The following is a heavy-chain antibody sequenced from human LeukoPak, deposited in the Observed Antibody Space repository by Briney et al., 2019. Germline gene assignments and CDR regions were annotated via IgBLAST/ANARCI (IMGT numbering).Heavy chain of an antibody. CDR2: IYTSGST. CDR1: GGSISSYY. Sequence: SETLSLTCTVSGGSISSYYWSWIRQPAGKGLEWIGRIYTSGSTNYNPSLKSRVTMSVDTSKSQFSLKLSSVTAADTAVYYCARDSGSSGYPEGGADYWGQGTLVTVSS. CDR3: ARDSGSSGYPEGGADY. J-gene: IGHJ4*02. V-gene: IGHV4-4*07. D-gene: IGHD3-22*01.